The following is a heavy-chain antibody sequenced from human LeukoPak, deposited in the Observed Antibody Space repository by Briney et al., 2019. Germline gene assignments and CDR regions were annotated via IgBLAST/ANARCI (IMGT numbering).Heavy chain of an antibody. J-gene: IGHJ4*02. V-gene: IGHV3-33*01. Sequence: GGSLRLSCAASGFTFSTYGMHWVRQAPGKGLEWVAVIWYDGSNKYYADSVKGRFTFFRDNSKNTLYLQMNSLRAEDTAVYYCAREQGSGSYLDYWGQGTLVTVSS. D-gene: IGHD3-10*01. CDR1: GFTFSTYG. CDR3: AREQGSGSYLDY. CDR2: IWYDGSNK.